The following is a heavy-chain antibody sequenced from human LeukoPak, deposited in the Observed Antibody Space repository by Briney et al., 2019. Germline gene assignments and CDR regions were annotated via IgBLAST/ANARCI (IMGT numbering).Heavy chain of an antibody. V-gene: IGHV3-7*04. CDR1: GFTFSSYF. CDR3: ARPVGNGYYYD. J-gene: IGHJ4*02. D-gene: IGHD3-22*01. CDR2: INQDGSEK. Sequence: GGSLRLSCAASGFTFSSYFMSWVRQAPGKGLDGVANINQDGSEKYYVDSVKGRFAISRDNAKNSLYLQMNSLRAEDTAVYYCARPVGNGYYYDWGQGTLVTVSS.